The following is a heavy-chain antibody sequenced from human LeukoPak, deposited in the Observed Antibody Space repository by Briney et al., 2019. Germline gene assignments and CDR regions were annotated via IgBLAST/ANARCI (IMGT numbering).Heavy chain of an antibody. CDR3: ARAMTSTVVTGGGSDY. CDR1: GFTFSSYW. J-gene: IGHJ4*02. V-gene: IGHV3-7*01. CDR2: IKEDGSEK. Sequence: GGSLRLSCAASGFTFSSYWMNWVRLAPGKGLEWVANIKEDGSEKYYVDSVKGRFTISRDNSKNTVFLQMNSLRAEDTAVYYCARAMTSTVVTGGGSDYWGQGTLVTVSS. D-gene: IGHD4-23*01.